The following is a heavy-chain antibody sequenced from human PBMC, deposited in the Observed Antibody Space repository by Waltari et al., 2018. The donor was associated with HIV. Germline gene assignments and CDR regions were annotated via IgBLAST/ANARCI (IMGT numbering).Heavy chain of an antibody. V-gene: IGHV3-9*01. CDR3: AKDGDRWSTYYYYYGMDV. CDR2: ISWNSGSI. CDR1: GFTFDDYD. J-gene: IGHJ6*02. D-gene: IGHD2-15*01. Sequence: EVQLVESGGGLVQPGRSLRLSCAASGFTFDDYDMHWVRQAPGKGREWVSGISWNSGSIGYADSVKGRFTISRDNAKNSLYLQMNSLRAEDTALYYCAKDGDRWSTYYYYYGMDVWGQGTTVTVSS.